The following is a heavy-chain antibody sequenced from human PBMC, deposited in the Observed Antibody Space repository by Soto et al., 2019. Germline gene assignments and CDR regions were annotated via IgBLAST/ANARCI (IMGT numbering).Heavy chain of an antibody. CDR2: TIPIFGTA. CDR1: GGTFSSYA. Sequence: SLVKGSCKASGGTFSSYAISWVLPAPGQGLEWMGGTIPIFGTANYAQKFQGRVTMTADESTSTAYMELSSLSSEDTAVYYCARARKVYSSRGYGMDVWGQGTTVTVSS. J-gene: IGHJ6*02. CDR3: ARARKVYSSRGYGMDV. D-gene: IGHD6-13*01. V-gene: IGHV1-69*13.